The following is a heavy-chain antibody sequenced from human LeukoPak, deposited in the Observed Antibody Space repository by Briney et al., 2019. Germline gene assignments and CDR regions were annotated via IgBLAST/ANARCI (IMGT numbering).Heavy chain of an antibody. V-gene: IGHV3-23*01. J-gene: IGHJ4*02. Sequence: GGSLESSLAASGFTFSYYSLSWVRRPPGKGLGGVSGITGSAGSTHYADSVKGRFTISRDNTKNTLYLQMNSLRAEDTAIYYCAKSSYYDSSGYYREYYFDYWGQGTLVTVSS. CDR2: ITGSAGST. D-gene: IGHD3-22*01. CDR1: GFTFSYYS. CDR3: AKSSYYDSSGYYREYYFDY.